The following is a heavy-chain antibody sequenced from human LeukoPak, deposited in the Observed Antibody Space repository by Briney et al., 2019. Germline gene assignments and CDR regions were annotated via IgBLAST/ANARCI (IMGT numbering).Heavy chain of an antibody. CDR2: IWSDGSEK. Sequence: GGSLRLSCAASGFTFSSSGMNWVRQAPGKGQEWVAVIWSDGSEKRYADSVKGRFTISRDNSKSTLYLQMNSLRAEDTAVYYCVSGSDTSGYYFYWGQGTLVTVSS. J-gene: IGHJ4*02. V-gene: IGHV3-33*03. CDR1: GFTFSSSG. D-gene: IGHD3-22*01. CDR3: VSGSDTSGYYFY.